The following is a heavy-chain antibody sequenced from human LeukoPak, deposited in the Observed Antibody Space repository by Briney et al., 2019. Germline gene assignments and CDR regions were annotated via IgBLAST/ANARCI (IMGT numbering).Heavy chain of an antibody. CDR3: AELGITMIGGV. D-gene: IGHD3-10*02. J-gene: IGHJ6*04. CDR1: GFTFSSYE. CDR2: ISSSGSTI. Sequence: GGSLRLSCAASGFTFSSYEMNWVRQAPGKGLEWVSYISSSGSTIYYADSVEGRFTISRDNAKNSLYLQMNSLRAEDTAVYYCAELGITMIGGVWGKGTTVTISS. V-gene: IGHV3-48*03.